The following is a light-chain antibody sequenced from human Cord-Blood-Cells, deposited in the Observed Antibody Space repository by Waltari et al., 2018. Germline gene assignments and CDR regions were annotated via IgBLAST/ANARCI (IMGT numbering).Light chain of an antibody. CDR1: QSISSY. CDR2: AAS. CDR3: QQSYSTPQRT. J-gene: IGKJ4*01. Sequence: DIQMTQSPSSLSASVGDRVTITCRARQSISSYLNWYQQKPGKAPKLLTYAASSLQSGVPSRFSGSGSGTDFTLTISSLQPEDFATYYCQQSYSTPQRTFGGGTKVEIK. V-gene: IGKV1-39*01.